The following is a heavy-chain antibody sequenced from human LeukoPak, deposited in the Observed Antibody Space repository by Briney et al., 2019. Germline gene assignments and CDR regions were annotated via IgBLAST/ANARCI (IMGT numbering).Heavy chain of an antibody. Sequence: SVKVSCKASGGTFSSYAIGWVRQAPGQGLDWMGRIIPILGIANYAQKFQGRVTITADKSTSTAYMELSRLRSDDTAVYYCARVSYSGSYYNWFDPWGQGTLVTVSS. CDR1: GGTFSSYA. CDR2: IIPILGIA. V-gene: IGHV1-69*04. J-gene: IGHJ5*02. CDR3: ARVSYSGSYYNWFDP. D-gene: IGHD1-26*01.